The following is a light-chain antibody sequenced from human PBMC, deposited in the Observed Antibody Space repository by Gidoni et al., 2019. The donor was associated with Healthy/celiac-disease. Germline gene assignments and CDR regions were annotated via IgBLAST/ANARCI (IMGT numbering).Light chain of an antibody. CDR2: WAS. V-gene: IGKV4-1*01. Sequence: DIVMTQSPDSLAVSLGERATTNCKSSQSVLYSSNNKNYLAWYQQKPGQPPKLLIYWASTRESGVPDRFSGSGSGTDFTLPISSLQAEDVAVYYCQQYYSTPQTFGQXTKVEIK. CDR1: QSVLYSSNNKNY. CDR3: QQYYSTPQT. J-gene: IGKJ1*01.